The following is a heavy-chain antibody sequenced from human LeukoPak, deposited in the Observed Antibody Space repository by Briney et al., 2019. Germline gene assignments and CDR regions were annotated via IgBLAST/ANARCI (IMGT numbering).Heavy chain of an antibody. V-gene: IGHV4-34*01. CDR3: ARQVRYFDWLLRINWFDP. Sequence: SETLSLTCAVYGGSFSGYYWSWIRQPPGKGLEWIGEINHSGSTNYNPSLKSRVTISVDTSKNQFSLKLSSVTAADTAVYYCARQVRYFDWLLRINWFDPWGQGTLVTVSS. CDR1: GGSFSGYY. J-gene: IGHJ5*02. CDR2: INHSGST. D-gene: IGHD3-9*01.